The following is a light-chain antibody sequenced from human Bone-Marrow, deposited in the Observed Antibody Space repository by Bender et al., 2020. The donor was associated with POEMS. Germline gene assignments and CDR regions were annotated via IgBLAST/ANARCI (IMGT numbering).Light chain of an antibody. CDR2: STY. J-gene: IGLJ3*02. V-gene: IGLV1-40*01. Sequence: QSVVTQPPSLSAAPGQTVIISCSGGSSNIGSDYVSWYQHLPGTVPKLLIYSTYERPSGVPDRFSGSKSGSSASLAISGLQAVDEADYYCQSYDSGRSAWVFGGGTKVTVL. CDR1: SSNIGSDY. CDR3: QSYDSGRSAWV.